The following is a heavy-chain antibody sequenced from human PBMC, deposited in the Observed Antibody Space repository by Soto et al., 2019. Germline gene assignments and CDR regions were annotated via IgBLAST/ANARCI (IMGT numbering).Heavy chain of an antibody. V-gene: IGHV1-18*01. J-gene: IGHJ3*02. CDR1: GYTFTDYG. CDR2: ISAYNGYT. Sequence: QVRLVQSGAEVKKAGASVKVSCKASGYTFTDYGVTWVRQAPGQGLEWMGWISAYNGYTNYAQKFQGRLTMTTDTSTNTIYMELRSLRSDDTAVYYCARTMMITFGGNDASDIWGRGTMVTVSS. D-gene: IGHD3-16*01. CDR3: ARTMMITFGGNDASDI.